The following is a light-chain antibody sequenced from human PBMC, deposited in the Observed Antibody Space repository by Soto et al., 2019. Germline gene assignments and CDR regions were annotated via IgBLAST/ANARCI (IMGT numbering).Light chain of an antibody. J-gene: IGLJ1*01. V-gene: IGLV7-46*01. CDR3: LLSYSGARPYV. CDR1: TGAVTSGHY. Sequence: QTVVTQEPSLTVSTGGTVTLTCGSSTGAVTSGHYPYWFQQKPGQAPRTLIYDTSNKHSWTPARFSGSLLGGKAALTLSGAQPEDEAEYYCLLSYSGARPYVFGTGTKLTVL. CDR2: DTS.